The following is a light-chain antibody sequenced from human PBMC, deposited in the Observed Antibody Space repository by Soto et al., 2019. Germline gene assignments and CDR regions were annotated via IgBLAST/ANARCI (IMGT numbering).Light chain of an antibody. J-gene: IGLJ1*01. CDR2: GVN. CDR3: CSYAGTYTYV. V-gene: IGLV2-14*01. CDR1: SSDVGGYNY. Sequence: QSALTQPASVSGSPGQSITISCTGTSSDVGGYNYVSWYQQHPGKAPKLLIYGVNNRPSGVSNRFSGSKSGNTASLTISGLQAEDEADYYCCSYAGTYTYVFGTGTKLTVL.